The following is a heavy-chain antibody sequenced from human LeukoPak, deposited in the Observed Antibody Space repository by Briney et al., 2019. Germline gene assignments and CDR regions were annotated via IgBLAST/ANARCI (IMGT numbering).Heavy chain of an antibody. CDR2: ISWNSGSI. CDR3: ARDAAAAMVGGYYFDY. Sequence: GGSLRLSCAASGFTFDDYAMHWVRQAPGKGLEWVSGISWNSGSIGYADSVKGRFTISRDNAKNSLYLQMNSLRAEDTAVYYCARDAAAAMVGGYYFDYWGQGTLVTVSS. D-gene: IGHD5-18*01. CDR1: GFTFDDYA. V-gene: IGHV3-9*01. J-gene: IGHJ4*02.